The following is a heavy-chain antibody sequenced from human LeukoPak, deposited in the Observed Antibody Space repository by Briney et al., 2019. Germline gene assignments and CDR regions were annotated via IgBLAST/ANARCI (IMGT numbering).Heavy chain of an antibody. J-gene: IGHJ3*02. V-gene: IGHV4-39*01. Sequence: SHTLSLTCTVSGASISSSRYYWGWIRQLPGKGLEWIYSIYYSGLTYYNKSLKSRVTISVDTSKNQFSLKLSSVTAADTTVYYCARHFNELERRSDAFDIWGQGTVVTV. D-gene: IGHD1-1*01. CDR1: GASISSSRYY. CDR3: ARHFNELERRSDAFDI. CDR2: IYYSGLT.